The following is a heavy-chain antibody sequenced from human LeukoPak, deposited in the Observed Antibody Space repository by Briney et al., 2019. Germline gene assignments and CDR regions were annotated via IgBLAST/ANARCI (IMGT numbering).Heavy chain of an antibody. D-gene: IGHD5-18*01. CDR1: GGSISSSSYY. CDR3: ARGYTAMSRNYYYGMDV. J-gene: IGHJ6*02. Sequence: PSETLSLTCTVSGGSISSSSYYWGWIRQPPGKGLEWIGSIYYSGSTYYNPSLKSRVTISVDTSKNQFSLKLRSVTAADTAVYYCARGYTAMSRNYYYGMDVWGQGTTVTVSS. CDR2: IYYSGST. V-gene: IGHV4-39*07.